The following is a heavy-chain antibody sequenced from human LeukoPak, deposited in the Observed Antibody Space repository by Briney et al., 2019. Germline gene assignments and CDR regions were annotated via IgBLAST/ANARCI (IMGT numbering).Heavy chain of an antibody. J-gene: IGHJ6*02. D-gene: IGHD1-26*01. Sequence: ASVAVSCTASGYAFIRYHIHWVRQAPGQGLEWMGVLKLYDGSKSHAQKFQGRVTMTSDTSTSTVYMELSSLRSEDTAVYFCARDGGSFSYNIDVWGQGTTGTVSS. CDR3: ARDGGSFSYNIDV. CDR1: GYAFIRYH. V-gene: IGHV1-46*01. CDR2: LKLYDGSK.